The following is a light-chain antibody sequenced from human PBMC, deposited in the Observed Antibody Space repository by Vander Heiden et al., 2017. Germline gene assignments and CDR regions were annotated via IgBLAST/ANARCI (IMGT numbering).Light chain of an antibody. CDR1: SSNIGSNY. J-gene: IGLJ2*01. V-gene: IGLV1-47*01. CDR2: RNN. CDR3: AAWDDSLSGVV. Sequence: QSVLTPPPSASGTPGQRVTISSSGSSSNIGSNYGYWYQQLPGTAPKVLIQRNNQRPSGIPDRFSVSKSGTSASLAISGLRSDDEADYYCAAWDDSLSGVVFGGGTKLTVL.